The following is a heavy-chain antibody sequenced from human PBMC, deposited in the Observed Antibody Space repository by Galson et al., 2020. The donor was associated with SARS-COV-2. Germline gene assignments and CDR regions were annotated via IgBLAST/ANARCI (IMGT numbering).Heavy chain of an antibody. CDR1: GFTFNNYA. V-gene: IGHV3-30*18. J-gene: IGHJ6*02. Sequence: GESLKISCAASGFTFNNYAMHWVRQAPGKGLEWVALISYEGSIKYYADSVKGRFTISRDSSKNTLYLQMNSLSAGDTAVYYCAKRKEVFWLGELNQGLDVWGQGTTVTVS. CDR3: AKRKEVFWLGELNQGLDV. D-gene: IGHD3-10*01. CDR2: ISYEGSIK.